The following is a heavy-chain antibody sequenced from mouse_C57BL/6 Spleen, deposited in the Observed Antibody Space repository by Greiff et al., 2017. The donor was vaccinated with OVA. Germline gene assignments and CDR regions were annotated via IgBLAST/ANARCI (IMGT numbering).Heavy chain of an antibody. CDR1: GYTFTSYW. J-gene: IGHJ2*01. V-gene: IGHV1-53*01. CDR2: INPSNGGT. D-gene: IGHD2-1*01. Sequence: QVQLQQPGTELVKPGASVKLSCKASGYTFTSYWMHWVKQRPGQGLEWIGNINPSNGGTNYNEKFKSKATLTVDTSSSTAYMQLSSLTSEDSAVYYCARTGGNYDGRYYFDYWGQGTTLTVSS. CDR3: ARTGGNYDGRYYFDY.